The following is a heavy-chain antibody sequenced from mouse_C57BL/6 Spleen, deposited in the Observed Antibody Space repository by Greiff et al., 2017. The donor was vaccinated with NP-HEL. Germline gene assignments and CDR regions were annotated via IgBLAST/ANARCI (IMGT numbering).Heavy chain of an antibody. J-gene: IGHJ4*01. CDR3: ASSIYYYGSSHYYAMDY. D-gene: IGHD1-1*01. CDR2: INPSSGYT. CDR1: GYTFTSYW. V-gene: IGHV1-7*01. Sequence: VQLQQSGAELAKPGASVKLSCKASGYTFTSYWMHWVKQRPGQGLEWIGYINPSSGYTKYNQKFKDKATLTAEKSSSTAYMQLSSLTYDDSAVYYCASSIYYYGSSHYYAMDYWGQGTSVTVSS.